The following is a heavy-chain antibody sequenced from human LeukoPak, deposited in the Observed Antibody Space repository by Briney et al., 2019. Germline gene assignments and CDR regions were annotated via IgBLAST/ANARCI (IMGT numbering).Heavy chain of an antibody. CDR1: GFTFSNSW. V-gene: IGHV3-7*01. Sequence: GGSLRLSCAASGFTFSNSWMIWIRQAPGKGLEWVANMNQDGSDKYHVASVKGRFTISRDNAENSLYLQMNSLRVEDTAVYYCARDPNGFRSSWLFDYWGQGTLVTVSS. J-gene: IGHJ4*02. CDR2: MNQDGSDK. D-gene: IGHD6-13*01. CDR3: ARDPNGFRSSWLFDY.